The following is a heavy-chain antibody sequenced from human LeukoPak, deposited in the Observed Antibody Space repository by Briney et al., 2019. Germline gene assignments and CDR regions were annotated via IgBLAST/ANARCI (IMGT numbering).Heavy chain of an antibody. CDR2: ISGSSGSI. CDR3: ARDKSRNFDY. Sequence: GGSLRLSCAASGFXFSIYSINWVRQAPGKGREWISYISGSSGSIYYADSVKGRFTISRDNAKNSVYLQMNSLRDDDTAVYFCARDKSRNFDYWGQGTLVTVSS. CDR1: GFXFSIYS. V-gene: IGHV3-48*02. J-gene: IGHJ4*02.